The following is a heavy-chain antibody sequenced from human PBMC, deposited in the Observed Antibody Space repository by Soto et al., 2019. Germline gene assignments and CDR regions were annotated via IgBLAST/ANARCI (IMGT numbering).Heavy chain of an antibody. Sequence: EVQLVESGGGLIQPGGSLRLSCAVSGFTVSNNYMSWVRQAPGKGLEGVSVIYSGGYTAYGDSVKGRFTISRDNSKNTLHPQTNNLRPHVTAVFFCATQPGGGGYWGQGTLVTVSS. CDR1: GFTVSNNY. V-gene: IGHV3-53*01. D-gene: IGHD3-10*01. CDR2: IYSGGYT. CDR3: ATQPGGGGY. J-gene: IGHJ4*02.